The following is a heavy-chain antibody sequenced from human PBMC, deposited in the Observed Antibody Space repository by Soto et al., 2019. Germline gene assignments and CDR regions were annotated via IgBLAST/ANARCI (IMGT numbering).Heavy chain of an antibody. D-gene: IGHD1-26*01. J-gene: IGHJ4*02. CDR2: ISSSGSNT. Sequence: QPGGSLRLSCAASGFIFNKYAMHWVRQAPGKGLEYVSVISSSGSNTYYADSVQGRFTISRDNSKNTLYLQMSSLRPEDTAMYYCLGATHYYWGLGTLVTVSS. V-gene: IGHV3-64D*08. CDR1: GFIFNKYA. CDR3: LGATHYY.